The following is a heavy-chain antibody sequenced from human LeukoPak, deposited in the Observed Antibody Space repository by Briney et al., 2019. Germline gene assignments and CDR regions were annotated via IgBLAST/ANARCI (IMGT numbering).Heavy chain of an antibody. D-gene: IGHD4/OR15-4a*01. Sequence: GGSLRLSCAASGFTFSSYGMHWVRQAPGKGLEWVAFIRYDGSNKYYADSVKGRFTISRDNSKNTLYLQMNSLRVEDTAVYYCARGPPYGVRSDFLDCWGQGTLVTVSS. CDR2: IRYDGSNK. V-gene: IGHV3-30*02. CDR1: GFTFSSYG. CDR3: ARGPPYGVRSDFLDC. J-gene: IGHJ4*02.